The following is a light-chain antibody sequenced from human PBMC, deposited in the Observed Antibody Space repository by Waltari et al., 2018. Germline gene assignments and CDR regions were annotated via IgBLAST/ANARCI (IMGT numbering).Light chain of an antibody. CDR3: QQRNYWPLT. Sequence: EIVLTQSPATLSLSPGQRATLSCRASQSVRNFLAWYQQRSGQSPRLLMYDASNRATGIPAKFSGSGSGTDFTLTISSLEPEDVALYYCQQRNYWPLTFGGGTRVEI. CDR1: QSVRNF. V-gene: IGKV3-11*01. CDR2: DAS. J-gene: IGKJ4*01.